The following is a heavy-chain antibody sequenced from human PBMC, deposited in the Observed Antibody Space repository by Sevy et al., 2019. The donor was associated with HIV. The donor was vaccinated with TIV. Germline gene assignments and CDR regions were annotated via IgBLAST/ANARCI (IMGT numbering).Heavy chain of an antibody. V-gene: IGHV3-21*01. CDR2: ISSSSSYI. J-gene: IGHJ6*02. CDR3: ARGAVGIEGIRFLEWLSADYYYYGMDV. Sequence: GGSLRLSCAASGFTFSSYSMNWVRQAPGKGLEWVSSISSSSSYIYYADSVKGRFTISRDNAKNSLYLQMNSLRAEDTAVYYWARGAVGIEGIRFLEWLSADYYYYGMDVWGQGTTVTVSS. D-gene: IGHD3-3*01. CDR1: GFTFSSYS.